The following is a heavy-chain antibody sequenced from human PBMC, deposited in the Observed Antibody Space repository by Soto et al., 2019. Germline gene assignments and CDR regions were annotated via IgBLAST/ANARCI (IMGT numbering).Heavy chain of an antibody. Sequence: GSLRLSCAASGFRFSLFWMSWVRQTPGKGLEWVANINEDGSEKFFADSEKGRFTISRDNAKNSLSLQMNSLTADDTAVYYCARTGWPQSSYYFDYWGQGTLVTVSS. CDR3: ARTGWPQSSYYFDY. CDR2: INEDGSEK. CDR1: GFRFSLFW. V-gene: IGHV3-7*03. D-gene: IGHD3-16*01. J-gene: IGHJ4*02.